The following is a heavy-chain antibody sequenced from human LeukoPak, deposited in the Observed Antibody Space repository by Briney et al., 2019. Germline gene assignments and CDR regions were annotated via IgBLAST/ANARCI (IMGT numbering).Heavy chain of an antibody. D-gene: IGHD4-11*01. J-gene: IGHJ6*03. V-gene: IGHV4-59*01. Sequence: SETLSPTCTVSDDSITMYYWTWIRQPPGKGLEWIGYVDHTGSTKFNPSLNGRVSISRDTSNNSSSLRLRSVIAADTAVYFCARGRVSSSTWYSTYYYFFYMDFWGKGTTVTVSS. CDR2: VDHTGST. CDR1: DDSITMYY. CDR3: ARGRVSSSTWYSTYYYFFYMDF.